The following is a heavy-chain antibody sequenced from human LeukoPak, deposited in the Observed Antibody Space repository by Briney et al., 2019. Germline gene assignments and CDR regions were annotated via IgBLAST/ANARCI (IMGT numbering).Heavy chain of an antibody. D-gene: IGHD3-10*01. J-gene: IGHJ5*02. CDR1: GGTFSSYA. V-gene: IGHV1-69*13. Sequence: SVKVSCKASGGTFSSYAISWVRQAPGQGLEWMGGIIPIFGTANYAQKFQGRVTITADESTSTAYMELSSLRSEDTAVYYCASTYHNPALKRRVTISVDTSKHQFSVQLSSVTAADTAVYYCARGETFGITMLNGWFDPWGQGTLVTVSS. CDR2: IIPIFGTA. CDR3: ASTYHNPALKRRVTISVDTSKHQFSVQLSSVTAADTAVYYCARGETFGITMLNGWFDP.